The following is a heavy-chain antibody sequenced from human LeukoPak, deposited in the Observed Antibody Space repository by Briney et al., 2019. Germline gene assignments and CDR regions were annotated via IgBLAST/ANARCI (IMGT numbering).Heavy chain of an antibody. CDR2: ISSDGSTT. CDR3: ARVLDR. CDR1: GFTFSSYW. V-gene: IGHV3-74*01. Sequence: PGGSLRLSCAASGFTFSSYWMHWVRQATGKGLVWVSRISSDGSTTRYADSVKGRFTISRDNAKNTLYLQMNSLKAEDTAVYYCARVLDRWGQGTLVTVSS. J-gene: IGHJ4*02.